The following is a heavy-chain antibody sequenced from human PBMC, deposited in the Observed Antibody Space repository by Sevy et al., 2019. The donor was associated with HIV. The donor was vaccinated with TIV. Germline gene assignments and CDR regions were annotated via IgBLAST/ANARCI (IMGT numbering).Heavy chain of an antibody. CDR3: TTDSNQRGLSALLDY. CDR1: GFTFSNAW. J-gene: IGHJ4*02. D-gene: IGHD3-10*01. V-gene: IGHV3-15*01. CDR2: IKSKTAGGTT. Sequence: GGSLRLSCAASGFTFSNAWMSWVRQAPGKGLEWVGRIKSKTAGGTTDYDAPVKCRFTLSRDDSKKTLHLQMNSLKTEDTAIYYCTTDSNQRGLSALLDYWGQGTLVTVSS.